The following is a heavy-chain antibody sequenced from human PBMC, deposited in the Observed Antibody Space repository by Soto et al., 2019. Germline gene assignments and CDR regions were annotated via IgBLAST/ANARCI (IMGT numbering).Heavy chain of an antibody. CDR2: ISNTGGGT. CDR1: GFTVSSYA. J-gene: IGHJ4*02. CDR3: AKDRLAGNFDY. V-gene: IGHV3-23*01. Sequence: GGSLRLSCAASGFTVSSYAMNWVRQAPGMGLEWVATISNTGGGTYYADSVKGRFTISRDNSKNTLYLQMSSLRVEDTAVYYCAKDRLAGNFDYWGQGTQVTVSS.